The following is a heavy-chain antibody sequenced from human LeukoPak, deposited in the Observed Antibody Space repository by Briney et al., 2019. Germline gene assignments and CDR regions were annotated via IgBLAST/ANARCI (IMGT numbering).Heavy chain of an antibody. Sequence: SETLSLTCTVSGGSISTFSWSWIRQFPGKGLEWIGSIYIKSTNYNPSLKSRVAIAVDTSKNQFSLRLDSVTTADTAVYYCARDTTVASGMQYWGQGTLVTVSS. CDR2: IYIKST. CDR1: GGSISTFS. V-gene: IGHV4-59*01. J-gene: IGHJ4*02. D-gene: IGHD6-19*01. CDR3: ARDTTVASGMQY.